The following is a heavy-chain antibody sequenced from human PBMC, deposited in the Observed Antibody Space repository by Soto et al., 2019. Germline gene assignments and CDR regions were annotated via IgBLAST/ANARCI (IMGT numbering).Heavy chain of an antibody. CDR3: ARMVADDAFDI. Sequence: SETLSLTCTVSGGSISSYYWSWIRQPPGKGLEWIGYIYYSGSTNYNPSLKSRVTISVDTSKNQFSLKLSSVTAADTAVYYCARMVADDAFDIWGQGTMVTVS. J-gene: IGHJ3*02. V-gene: IGHV4-59*01. CDR1: GGSISSYY. D-gene: IGHD6-19*01. CDR2: IYYSGST.